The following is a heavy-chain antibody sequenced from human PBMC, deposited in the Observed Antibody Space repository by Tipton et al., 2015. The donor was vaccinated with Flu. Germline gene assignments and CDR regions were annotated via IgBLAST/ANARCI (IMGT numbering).Heavy chain of an antibody. CDR2: IKQGGSEK. CDR3: ARTRGGYCSSTSCFADYFDF. V-gene: IGHV3-7*01. J-gene: IGHJ4*02. Sequence: GSLRLSCEASGFTFNTYWMSWVRQAPGKGLEWVANIKQGGSEKYYVDSVKGRFTISRDNAKNSLYLQMNSLRAEDTAVYYCARTRGGYCSSTSCFADYFDFWGQGTLVTVSS. D-gene: IGHD2-2*01. CDR1: GFTFNTYW.